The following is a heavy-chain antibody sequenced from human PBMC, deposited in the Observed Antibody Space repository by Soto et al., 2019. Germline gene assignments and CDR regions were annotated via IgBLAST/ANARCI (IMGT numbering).Heavy chain of an antibody. V-gene: IGHV6-1*01. D-gene: IGHD2-15*01. CDR1: GDSASSNSAA. Sequence: SQTLSLTCAISGDSASSNSAAWNWIRQSPSRGLEWLGRTYYRSKWYNDYAVSVKSRITINPDTSKNQFSLQLNSVTPEDTAVYYCVRAGCSGGSCYSGNWGQGTLVTVSS. J-gene: IGHJ4*02. CDR3: VRAGCSGGSCYSGN. CDR2: TYYRSKWYN.